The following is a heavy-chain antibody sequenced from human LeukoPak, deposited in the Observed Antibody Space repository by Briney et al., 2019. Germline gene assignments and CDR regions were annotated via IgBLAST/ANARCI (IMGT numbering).Heavy chain of an antibody. CDR3: ARGAVVVAAPNWFDP. Sequence: SVKVSCKASGGTFSSYAISWVRRAPGQGLEWMGRIIPIFGIANYAQKFQGRVTITADKSTSTAYMELSSLRSEDTAVYYCARGAVVVAAPNWFDPWGQGTLVTVSS. J-gene: IGHJ5*02. CDR2: IIPIFGIA. CDR1: GGTFSSYA. V-gene: IGHV1-69*04. D-gene: IGHD2-15*01.